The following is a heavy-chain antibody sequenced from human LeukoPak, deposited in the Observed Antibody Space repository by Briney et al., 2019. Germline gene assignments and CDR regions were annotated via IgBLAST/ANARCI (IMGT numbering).Heavy chain of an antibody. Sequence: ASVKVSCKVSGYTLTELSMHWVRQAPGKGLEWMGGFDPEDGETIYAQKFQGRVTMTEDTSTDTAYMELSSLRSEDTAVYYCATESHYYDSSGPTPSWFDPWGLGTLVTVSS. V-gene: IGHV1-24*01. D-gene: IGHD3-22*01. J-gene: IGHJ5*02. CDR2: FDPEDGET. CDR1: GYTLTELS. CDR3: ATESHYYDSSGPTPSWFDP.